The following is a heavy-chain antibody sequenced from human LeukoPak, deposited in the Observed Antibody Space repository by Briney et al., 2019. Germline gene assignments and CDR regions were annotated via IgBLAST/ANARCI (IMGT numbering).Heavy chain of an antibody. D-gene: IGHD1-26*01. CDR1: GGSFSGYY. Sequence: SETLSLTCAVYGGSFSGYYWSWIRQPPGKGPEWIGEINHSGSTNYNPSLKSRVTISVDTSKNQFSLKLSSVTAADTAVYYCARGYSGSYASLPFDYWGQGTLVTVSS. J-gene: IGHJ4*02. CDR3: ARGYSGSYASLPFDY. V-gene: IGHV4-34*01. CDR2: INHSGST.